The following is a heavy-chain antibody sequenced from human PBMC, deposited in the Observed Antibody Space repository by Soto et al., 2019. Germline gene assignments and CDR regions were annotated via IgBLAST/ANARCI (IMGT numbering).Heavy chain of an antibody. CDR2: IYYSGST. CDR3: ASGTEVSPSWDV. CDR1: GGSISSGGYY. D-gene: IGHD1-26*01. V-gene: IGHV4-31*03. Sequence: QVQLQESGPGLVKPSQTLSLTCTVSGGSISSGGYYWSWIRQHPGKGLEWIGYIYYSGSTYYNPSLKSRVTISVDTYKNQFALKLSSVTAADTAVYYCASGTEVSPSWDVWGQGTTVTVSS. J-gene: IGHJ6*02.